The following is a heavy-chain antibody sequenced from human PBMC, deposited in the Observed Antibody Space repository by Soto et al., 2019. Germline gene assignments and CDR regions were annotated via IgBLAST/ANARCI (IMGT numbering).Heavy chain of an antibody. V-gene: IGHV4-31*03. J-gene: IGHJ5*02. D-gene: IGHD2-2*01. CDR2: IYYSGST. CDR3: ATSKYQLPSFDP. Sequence: QVQLQESGPGLVKPSQTLSLTCTVSGGSISSGGYYWSWIRQHPGKGLEWIGYIYYSGSTYYNPSLQSRVTISVDTSKNQFSLKLSSVTAADTAVYYCATSKYQLPSFDPWGQGTLVTVSS. CDR1: GGSISSGGYY.